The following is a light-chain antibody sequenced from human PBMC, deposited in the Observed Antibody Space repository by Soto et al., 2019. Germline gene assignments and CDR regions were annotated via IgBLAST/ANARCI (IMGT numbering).Light chain of an antibody. Sequence: EIVMTQSPATLSVSPGERATLSCRASQSVSSNLAWYQQKPGQAPRLLIYDASTRATGIPARFSGSGSGTEFTLTISSLQSEDFGVYYCQQYNNWPPKTFGHGTKVEIK. CDR3: QQYNNWPPKT. J-gene: IGKJ1*01. V-gene: IGKV3-15*01. CDR1: QSVSSN. CDR2: DAS.